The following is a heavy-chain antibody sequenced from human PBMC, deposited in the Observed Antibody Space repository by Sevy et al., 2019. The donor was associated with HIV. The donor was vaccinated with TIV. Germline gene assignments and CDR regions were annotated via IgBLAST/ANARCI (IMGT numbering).Heavy chain of an antibody. D-gene: IGHD3-10*01. CDR1: GDSVSSNSAA. CDR2: THYRSKWSY. Sequence: SQTLSLTCVIYGDSVSSNSAAWNWIRQSPSTGLEWLGRTHYRSKWSYDYAVSLKSRITIHPATSKNQFSLQLSSVTPEDTAVYFCARGDYFGSGSRSLGYYYGMDVWGQGTAVTVSS. V-gene: IGHV6-1*01. CDR3: ARGDYFGSGSRSLGYYYGMDV. J-gene: IGHJ6*02.